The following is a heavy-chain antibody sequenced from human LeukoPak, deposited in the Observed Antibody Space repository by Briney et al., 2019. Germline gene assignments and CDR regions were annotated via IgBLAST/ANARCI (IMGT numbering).Heavy chain of an antibody. D-gene: IGHD3-3*01. Sequence: GASVKVSCKASGYTFTSYGISWVRQAPGQGLEWMGWISAYNGNTNYAQKLQGRVTMTTDTSTSTAYMELRSLRSDDTAVYYCARGSPYTIFGVVDDYWGQGTLVTVSS. CDR2: ISAYNGNT. V-gene: IGHV1-18*01. J-gene: IGHJ4*02. CDR3: ARGSPYTIFGVVDDY. CDR1: GYTFTSYG.